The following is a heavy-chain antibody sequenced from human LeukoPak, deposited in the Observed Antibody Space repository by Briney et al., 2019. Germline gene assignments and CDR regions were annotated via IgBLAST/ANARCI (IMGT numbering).Heavy chain of an antibody. V-gene: IGHV4-59*01. D-gene: IGHD1-26*01. CDR3: AGRSARYFDS. CDR1: GDSIDSYY. CDR2: VFYSGPT. Sequence: SETLSLTCTVSGDSIDSYYWSWIRQPPGEGLQWIGYVFYSGPTNYDASLRSRVAISVDRSKNQFSLKLTSVSAADTAVYYCAGRSARYFDSWGQGTLVTVSP. J-gene: IGHJ4*02.